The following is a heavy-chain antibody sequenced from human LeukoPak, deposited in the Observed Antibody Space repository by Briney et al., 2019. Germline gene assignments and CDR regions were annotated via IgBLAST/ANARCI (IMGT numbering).Heavy chain of an antibody. CDR2: ISYDGTSN. V-gene: IGHV3-30-3*01. CDR3: ARETQQRQLSNPFEI. J-gene: IGHJ3*02. CDR1: GFTFSNHA. Sequence: GGSLRLSCAASGFTFSNHAIHWVRQAPGKGLEWVAVISYDGTSNYYADSMKGRFTISRDNSKNTLYLQMNSLRADDTALYYCARETQQRQLSNPFEIWGQGTMVTVSS. D-gene: IGHD6-13*01.